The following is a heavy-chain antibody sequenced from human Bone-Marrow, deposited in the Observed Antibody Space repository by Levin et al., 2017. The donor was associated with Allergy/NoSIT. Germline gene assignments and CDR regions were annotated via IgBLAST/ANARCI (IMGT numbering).Heavy chain of an antibody. V-gene: IGHV1-69*04. Sequence: GVSVKVSCKASEGTFGSSTITWVRQAPGQGLEWMGRIIPILNIANSAQKLQGRVTITADKSTNTAYLELTSLTFEDTAVYYCARDSDSYASGSPYWGQGTLVTVSS. CDR2: IIPILNIA. D-gene: IGHD3-10*01. J-gene: IGHJ1*01. CDR1: EGTFGSST. CDR3: ARDSDSYASGSPY.